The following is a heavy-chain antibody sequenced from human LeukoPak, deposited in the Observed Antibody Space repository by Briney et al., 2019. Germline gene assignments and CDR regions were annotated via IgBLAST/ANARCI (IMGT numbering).Heavy chain of an antibody. CDR2: ISGSDGNT. J-gene: IGHJ6*03. D-gene: IGHD4-17*01. CDR1: GFTFSSYA. Sequence: GGSLRLSCAASGFTFSSYAMSWVRQAPGKGLEWVSAISGSDGNTYYADSVKGRFTISRGNSKNTLYLQMNSLRAEDTAVYYCAKVGTSVTTYYYYMDVWGKGTTVTVSS. CDR3: AKVGTSVTTYYYYMDV. V-gene: IGHV3-23*01.